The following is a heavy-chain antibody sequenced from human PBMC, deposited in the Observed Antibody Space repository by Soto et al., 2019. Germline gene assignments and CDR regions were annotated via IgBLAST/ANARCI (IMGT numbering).Heavy chain of an antibody. V-gene: IGHV4-30-4*01. D-gene: IGHD6-13*01. CDR2: IYYSGST. CDR1: GGSISSGDYY. J-gene: IGHJ4*02. Sequence: SETLSLTCTVSGGSISSGDYYWSWIRQPPGKGLEWIGYIYYSGSTTYNPSLESRLTISVDKSKNQFSLKLTSVTAADTAVYYCARARATIAAADIFDCWGQGTLVTVSS. CDR3: ARARATIAAADIFDC.